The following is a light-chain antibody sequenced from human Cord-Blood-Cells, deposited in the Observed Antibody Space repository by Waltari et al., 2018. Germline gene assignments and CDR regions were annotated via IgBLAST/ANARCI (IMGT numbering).Light chain of an antibody. V-gene: IGKV3-20*01. Sequence: EIVLTQSPGTLSLSPGERATLSCRASQSVSSSYLACYQQKPGQAPRLLIYGASSRVTGIPDRFSGSGSGTSFTLTISRLEPEDFAVYYCQQYGSSPQTFGQGTKVEIK. CDR1: QSVSSSY. CDR2: GAS. J-gene: IGKJ1*01. CDR3: QQYGSSPQT.